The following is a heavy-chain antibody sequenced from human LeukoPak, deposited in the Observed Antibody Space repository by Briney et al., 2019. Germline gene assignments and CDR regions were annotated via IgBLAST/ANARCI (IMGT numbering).Heavy chain of an antibody. Sequence: QTGGSLRLSCTASGFTFGDYAMSWVRQAPGKGLEWVGFIRSKAYGGTTEYAASVKGRFTISRDDSKSIAYLQMNSLKTEDTAVYYCTRDGRYSGSYGLDYWGQGTLVTVSS. CDR2: IRSKAYGGTT. D-gene: IGHD1-26*01. CDR3: TRDGRYSGSYGLDY. V-gene: IGHV3-49*04. CDR1: GFTFGDYA. J-gene: IGHJ4*02.